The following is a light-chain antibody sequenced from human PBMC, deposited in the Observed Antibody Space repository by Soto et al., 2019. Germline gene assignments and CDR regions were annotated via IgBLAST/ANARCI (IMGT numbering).Light chain of an antibody. CDR2: DAS. J-gene: IGKJ5*01. CDR3: QQRQYWPPIT. V-gene: IGKV3-11*01. CDR1: QSVSSNY. Sequence: IVMTQSPATLSVSPGERATLSCRASQSVSSNYLAWYQQKPGQAPRLLIYDASNRATGIPARFTGSGSGTDFNLTISTLEPEDFAVYYCQQRQYWPPITFGQGTRLEI.